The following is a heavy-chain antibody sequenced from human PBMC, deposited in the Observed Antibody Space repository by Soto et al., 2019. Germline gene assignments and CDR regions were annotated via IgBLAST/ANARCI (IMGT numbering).Heavy chain of an antibody. CDR1: GNTFTNYY. Sequence: QVQLMQSGADVKKPGASVKVSCKASGNTFTNYYIHWVRQAPGQGLEWMGTINPSGGNTTYSQNFLGRVTMTRATSTSTLYMELTSLTSDDTAVYYCARGGHVVVVTAAFDYWGQGTLVTVSS. V-gene: IGHV1-46*01. J-gene: IGHJ4*02. CDR3: ARGGHVVVVTAAFDY. D-gene: IGHD2-21*02. CDR2: INPSGGNT.